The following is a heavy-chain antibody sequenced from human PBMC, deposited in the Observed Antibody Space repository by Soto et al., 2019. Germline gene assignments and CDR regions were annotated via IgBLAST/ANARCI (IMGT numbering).Heavy chain of an antibody. Sequence: QVQLVQSGAEVKKPGASVKVSCKASGYTFTGYYMHWVRQAPGQGLEWMGWINPNSGGTNYAQKFQGRVTLTRDTSISTAHMARSRLGSEATAIDYWPKAYPDGGGVAFDIWGQGTMVTVSS. V-gene: IGHV1-2*02. CDR3: PKAYPDGGGVAFDI. J-gene: IGHJ3*02. CDR1: GYTFTGYY. CDR2: INPNSGGT. D-gene: IGHD3-16*01.